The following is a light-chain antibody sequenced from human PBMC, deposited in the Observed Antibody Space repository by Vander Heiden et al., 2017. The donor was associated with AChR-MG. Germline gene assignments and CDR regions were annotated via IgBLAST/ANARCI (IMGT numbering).Light chain of an antibody. J-gene: IGKJ1*01. CDR3: QQYNNWPRT. Sequence: EIVMTQPPANLSVSPGERATLSCRASKSVSSNLAWYQQKPRQAARLLLDCTATRSTSSPARFSSSGSGTEFTRTISSRLSEDFSVYYCQQYNNWPRTFGQGTKVEIK. CDR2: CTA. CDR1: KSVSSN. V-gene: IGKV3-15*01.